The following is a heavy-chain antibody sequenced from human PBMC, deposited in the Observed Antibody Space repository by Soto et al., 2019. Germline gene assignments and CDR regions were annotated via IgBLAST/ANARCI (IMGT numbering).Heavy chain of an antibody. D-gene: IGHD6-19*01. Sequence: GGSLRLSCAASGFTFSSYAMTWVRQAPGKGLEWVSGISGSGGSTYYADSVKGRFTISRDNSKNTLYLQMNSLRAEDTAVYYCAKSPGYTSGWYRGPLDYWGQGTLVTVSS. CDR2: ISGSGGST. J-gene: IGHJ4*02. CDR3: AKSPGYTSGWYRGPLDY. V-gene: IGHV3-23*01. CDR1: GFTFSSYA.